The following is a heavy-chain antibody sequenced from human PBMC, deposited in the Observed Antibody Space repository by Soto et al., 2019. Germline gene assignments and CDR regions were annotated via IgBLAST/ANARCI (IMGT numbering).Heavy chain of an antibody. V-gene: IGHV1-18*01. CDR1: GYTFTSYG. CDR2: ISAYNGNT. J-gene: IGHJ4*02. CDR3: ARDGYNLRRDY. D-gene: IGHD5-12*01. Sequence: QVQLVQSGAEVKKPGASVKVSCKASGYTFTSYGISWVRQAPGQGLEWMGWISAYNGNTNYAQKLQGRVTLTKDTSASTAYRELRSLRSYDTAVYYCARDGYNLRRDYWGQGTLVTVSS.